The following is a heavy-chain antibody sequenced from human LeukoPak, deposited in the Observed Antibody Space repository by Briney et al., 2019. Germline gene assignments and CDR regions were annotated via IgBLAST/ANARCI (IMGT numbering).Heavy chain of an antibody. J-gene: IGHJ2*01. D-gene: IGHD1-14*01. CDR2: INHSGST. V-gene: IGHV4-34*01. CDR3: ARLNRGPRYWYFDL. Sequence: SETLSLTGAVYGGSFSGYYWSWIRQPPGKGLEWIGEINHSGSTNYNPSLKSRVTISVDTSKNQFSLKLSSVTAADTAVYYCARLNRGPRYWYFDLWGRGTLVTVSS. CDR1: GGSFSGYY.